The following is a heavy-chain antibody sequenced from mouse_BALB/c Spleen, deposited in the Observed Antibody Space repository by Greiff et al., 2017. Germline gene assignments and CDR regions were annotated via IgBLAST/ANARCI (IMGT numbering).Heavy chain of an antibody. CDR1: GYSITSGYY. Sequence: DVKLVESGPGLVKPSQSLSLTCSVTGYSITSGYYWNWIRQFPGNKLEWMGYISYDGSNNYNPSLKNRISITRDTSKNQFFLKLNSVTTEDTATYYCAREYGNYEYFDVWGAGTTVTVSS. V-gene: IGHV3-6*02. CDR2: ISYDGSN. J-gene: IGHJ1*01. D-gene: IGHD2-10*02. CDR3: AREYGNYEYFDV.